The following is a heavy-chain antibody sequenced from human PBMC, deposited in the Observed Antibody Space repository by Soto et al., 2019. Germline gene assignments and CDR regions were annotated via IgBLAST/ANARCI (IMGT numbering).Heavy chain of an antibody. J-gene: IGHJ6*02. CDR3: ARDTITIFGVVIQYYYGMDV. Sequence: GGSLRLSCAASGFTFSSYGMHWVRQAPGKGLEWVAVIWYDGSNKYYADSVKGRFTISRDNSKNTLYLQMNSLRAEDTAVYYCARDTITIFGVVIQYYYGMDVWGQGTTVTVSS. CDR2: IWYDGSNK. CDR1: GFTFSSYG. D-gene: IGHD3-3*01. V-gene: IGHV3-33*01.